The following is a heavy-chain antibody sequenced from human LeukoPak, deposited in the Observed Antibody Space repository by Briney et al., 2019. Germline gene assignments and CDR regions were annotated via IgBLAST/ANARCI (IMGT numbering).Heavy chain of an antibody. V-gene: IGHV3-23*01. J-gene: IGHJ2*01. Sequence: GGSLRLSCAASGFTSSSYAMSWVRQAPGKGLEWVSAISGSGGSTYYADSVKGRFTISRDNSKNTLYLQMNSLRAEDTAVYYCARTYGGNSAYWYFDLWGRGNLVTVSS. CDR2: ISGSGGST. CDR3: ARTYGGNSAYWYFDL. D-gene: IGHD4-23*01. CDR1: GFTSSSYA.